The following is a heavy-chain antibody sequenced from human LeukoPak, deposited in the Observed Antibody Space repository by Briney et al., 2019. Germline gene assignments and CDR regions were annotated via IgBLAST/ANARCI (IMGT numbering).Heavy chain of an antibody. CDR3: ASRYCSSTSCPFDY. CDR2: IYYSGST. CDR1: GGSISSSSYY. D-gene: IGHD2-2*01. V-gene: IGHV4-39*01. J-gene: IGHJ4*02. Sequence: SETLSLTCTVSGGSISSSSYYWGWIRQPPGKGLEWIGSIYYSGSTYYNPSLKSRVTISVDTSKNQFSLKQSSVTAADTAVYYCASRYCSSTSCPFDYWGQGTLVTVSS.